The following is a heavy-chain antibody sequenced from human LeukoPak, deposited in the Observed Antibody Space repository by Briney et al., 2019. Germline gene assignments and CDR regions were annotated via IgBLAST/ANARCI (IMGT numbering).Heavy chain of an antibody. D-gene: IGHD6-13*01. V-gene: IGHV1-2*02. J-gene: IGHJ4*02. CDR2: TNPNSGGT. CDR1: GYTFTGYY. CDR3: ARVMAAADPGDY. Sequence: GASVKVSCKASGYTFTGYYMHWVRQAPGQGLEWMGWTNPNSGGTNYAQKFQGRVTMTRDTSISTAYMELSRLRSDDTAVYYCARVMAAADPGDYWGQGTLVTVSS.